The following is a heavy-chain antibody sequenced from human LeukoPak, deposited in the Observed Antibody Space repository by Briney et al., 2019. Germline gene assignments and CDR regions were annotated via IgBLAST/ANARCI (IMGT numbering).Heavy chain of an antibody. Sequence: PGGSLRLSCAASGFTFSSYSMNWVRQAPGKGLEWVSSISSSSGYIYYADSVKGRFTISRDNAKNSLYLQMNSLRAEDTAVYYCARDSSFDYWGQGTLVTVSS. D-gene: IGHD6-13*01. CDR1: GFTFSSYS. J-gene: IGHJ4*02. V-gene: IGHV3-21*01. CDR3: ARDSSFDY. CDR2: ISSSSGYI.